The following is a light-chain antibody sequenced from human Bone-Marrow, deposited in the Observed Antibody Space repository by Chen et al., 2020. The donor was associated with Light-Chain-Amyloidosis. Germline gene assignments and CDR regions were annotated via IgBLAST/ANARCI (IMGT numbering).Light chain of an antibody. V-gene: IGLV2-14*01. CDR1: SSDVGGDNH. CDR3: SSYTITNALV. Sequence: HSALPQPASVSGSPGQSTTIPCTVTSSDVGGDNHVSWYQQHPDKAPKLIIYEVTNRPSCVPDRFSGSKSDNTASLTISGLQTEDEADYFCSSYTITNALVFGSGTRVTVL. J-gene: IGLJ1*01. CDR2: EVT.